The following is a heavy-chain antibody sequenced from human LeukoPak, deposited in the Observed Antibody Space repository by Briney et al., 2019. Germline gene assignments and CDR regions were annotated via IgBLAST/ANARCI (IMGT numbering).Heavy chain of an antibody. D-gene: IGHD6-19*01. Sequence: ASVKVSCKASGYTFTGYYMDWVRQAPGQGLEWMGWINPNSGGTNYAQKFQGRVTMTRDTSISTAYMELSRLRSDDTAVYYCARDRTGYSSGWEDNDYWGQGTLVTVSS. CDR3: ARDRTGYSSGWEDNDY. J-gene: IGHJ4*02. CDR1: GYTFTGYY. CDR2: INPNSGGT. V-gene: IGHV1-2*02.